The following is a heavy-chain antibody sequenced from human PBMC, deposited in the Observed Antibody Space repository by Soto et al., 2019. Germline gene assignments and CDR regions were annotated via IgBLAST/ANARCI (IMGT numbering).Heavy chain of an antibody. V-gene: IGHV3-7*05. D-gene: IGHD2-2*01. CDR1: GFTFSSYW. CDR3: ARDDGSYCSSTSCYAHRDGAHIGMDV. Sequence: EVQLVESGGGLVQPGGSLRLSCAASGFTFSSYWMSWVRQAPGKGLEWVANIKQDGSEKYYVDSVKGRFTISRDNAKNSLYLQMNSLRAEDTAVYYCARDDGSYCSSTSCYAHRDGAHIGMDVWGQGTTVTVSS. J-gene: IGHJ6*02. CDR2: IKQDGSEK.